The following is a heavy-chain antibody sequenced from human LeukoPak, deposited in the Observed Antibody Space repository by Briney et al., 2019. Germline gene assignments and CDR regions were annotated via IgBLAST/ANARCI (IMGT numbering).Heavy chain of an antibody. CDR3: ARRYGSGSYRPPFDY. D-gene: IGHD3-10*01. CDR1: RFTFSSYS. Sequence: GGSLRLSCAASRFTFSSYSMNWVRQAPAKGLEWVSSISSSSSYIYYADSVKGRFTISRDNAKNSLYLQMNSLRAEDTAVYYCARRYGSGSYRPPFDYWGQGTLVTVSS. J-gene: IGHJ4*02. V-gene: IGHV3-21*01. CDR2: ISSSSSYI.